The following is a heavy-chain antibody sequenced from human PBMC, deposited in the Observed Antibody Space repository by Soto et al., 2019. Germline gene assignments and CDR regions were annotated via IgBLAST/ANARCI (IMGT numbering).Heavy chain of an antibody. CDR3: ANSLAVAGEFDY. Sequence: EVQLLESGGGLVQPGGSLRLSSAASGFTFSSYAMSWVRRAPGKGLEWVSAISGSGGSTYYADSVKGRFTISRDNSKNTLYLQMNSLRAEDMAVYYCANSLAVAGEFDYWGQGTLVTVSS. CDR2: ISGSGGST. J-gene: IGHJ4*02. D-gene: IGHD6-19*01. CDR1: GFTFSSYA. V-gene: IGHV3-23*01.